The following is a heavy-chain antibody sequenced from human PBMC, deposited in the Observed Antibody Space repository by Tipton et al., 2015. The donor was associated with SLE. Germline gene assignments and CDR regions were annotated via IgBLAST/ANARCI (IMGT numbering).Heavy chain of an antibody. Sequence: SLRLSCATSRFTFTNYAMHWVRQAPGKGLQWVAILSYDGTSKFYTDSVKGRFSISRDNSKNTLYLQMNSLRAEDTAVYFCAKDSGPLRGSYIDSWGQGTLVTVSS. V-gene: IGHV3-30*18. CDR2: LSYDGTSK. D-gene: IGHD3-10*01. J-gene: IGHJ4*02. CDR3: AKDSGPLRGSYIDS. CDR1: RFTFTNYA.